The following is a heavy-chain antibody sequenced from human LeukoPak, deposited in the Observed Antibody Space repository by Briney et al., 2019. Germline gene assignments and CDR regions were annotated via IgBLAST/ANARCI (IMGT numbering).Heavy chain of an antibody. V-gene: IGHV3-23*01. J-gene: IGHJ5*02. Sequence: GGSLRLSCAASGFTFSSYAMSWVRQAPGKGLEWVSAISGSGGSTYYADSVKGRFTISRDNSKNTRYLQMNSLRAEDTAVYYCAKDFGGSGSMVRGVINWFDPWGQGTLVTVSS. CDR2: ISGSGGST. CDR3: AKDFGGSGSMVRGVINWFDP. CDR1: GFTFSSYA. D-gene: IGHD3-10*01.